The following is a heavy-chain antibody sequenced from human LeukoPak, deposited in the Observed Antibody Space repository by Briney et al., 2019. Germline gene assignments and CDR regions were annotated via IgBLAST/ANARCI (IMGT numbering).Heavy chain of an antibody. V-gene: IGHV1-46*01. CDR1: GYTFTGYY. Sequence: ASVKVSCKASGYTFTGYYMHWVRQAPGQGLEWMGIINPSGGSTSYAQEFQGRVTMTRDTSTSTVYMYLSSLRSEDTAVYYCARDSLYGVVDYWGQGTLVTVSS. D-gene: IGHD4-17*01. CDR2: INPSGGST. J-gene: IGHJ4*02. CDR3: ARDSLYGVVDY.